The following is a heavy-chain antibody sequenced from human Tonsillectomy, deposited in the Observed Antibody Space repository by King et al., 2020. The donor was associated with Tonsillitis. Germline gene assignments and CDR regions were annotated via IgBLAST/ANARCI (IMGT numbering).Heavy chain of an antibody. CDR2: IYHSGST. V-gene: IGHV4-30-2*01. CDR3: ARDSSNLGRAFVY. D-gene: IGHD7-27*01. J-gene: IGHJ4*02. Sequence: QLQESGSGLVKPSQTLSLTCAVSGGSISSGAYSWSWIRQPPGKGLEWIGFIYHSGSTYYNPSLKSRVTISVDRSKNQFSLKLNSVTAADTAVYYCARDSSNLGRAFVYWGQGTLVTVSS. CDR1: GGSISSGAYS.